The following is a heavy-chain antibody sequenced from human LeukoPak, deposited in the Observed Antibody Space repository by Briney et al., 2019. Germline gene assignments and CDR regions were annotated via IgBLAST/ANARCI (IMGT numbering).Heavy chain of an antibody. D-gene: IGHD3-9*01. CDR1: GFTFSSYA. J-gene: IGHJ6*02. V-gene: IGHV3-48*04. Sequence: PGGSLRLSCAASGFTFSSYAMSWVRQAPGKGLEWVSYITNGGSTIHHADSVKGRFTISRDNAKKTLYLQMNSLRAEDTAVYYCARSIGLTGGGVDVWGQGTTVTVSS. CDR3: ARSIGLTGGGVDV. CDR2: ITNGGSTI.